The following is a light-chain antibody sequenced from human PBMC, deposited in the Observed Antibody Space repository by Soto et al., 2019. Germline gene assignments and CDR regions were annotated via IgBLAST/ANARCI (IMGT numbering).Light chain of an antibody. J-gene: IGKJ5*01. CDR1: QSVLYSSNNKNY. CDR3: QQRTIWPLT. CDR2: WAS. Sequence: DIVMTQSPDSLAVSLGERATINCKSSQSVLYSSNNKNYLAWYQQKPGQPPKLLIYWASTRESGVPDRFSGRGSGTDFTLTIVSLEPEDSAVYYCQQRTIWPLTFGGGTRLEIK. V-gene: IGKV4-1*01.